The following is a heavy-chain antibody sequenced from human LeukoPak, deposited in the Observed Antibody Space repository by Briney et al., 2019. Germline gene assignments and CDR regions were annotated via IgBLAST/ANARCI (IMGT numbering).Heavy chain of an antibody. V-gene: IGHV1-46*01. CDR1: GYTFTSYY. CDR3: ARVVRYSSGWPY. Sequence: ASVKVSCKASGYTFTSYYMHWVRQAPGQGLEWMGIINPSGGSTNYAQKLQGRVTMTTDTSTSTAYMELRSLRSDDTAVYYCARVVRYSSGWPYWGQGTLVTVSS. J-gene: IGHJ4*02. CDR2: INPSGGST. D-gene: IGHD6-19*01.